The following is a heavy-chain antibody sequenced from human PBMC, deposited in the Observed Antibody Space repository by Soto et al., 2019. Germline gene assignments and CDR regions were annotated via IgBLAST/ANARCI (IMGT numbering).Heavy chain of an antibody. CDR2: INSSSSYT. Sequence: QVQLVESGGGLVKPGGSLRLSCAASGFTFSDYYMSWIRQAPGKGLEWVSYINSSSSYTNYADSVKGRFTISRDNAKNALYLQMNSLGAEDTAVDYCARIITAAGGRRYFDLWGRGTLVTVSS. V-gene: IGHV3-11*05. D-gene: IGHD6-13*01. J-gene: IGHJ2*01. CDR3: ARIITAAGGRRYFDL. CDR1: GFTFSDYY.